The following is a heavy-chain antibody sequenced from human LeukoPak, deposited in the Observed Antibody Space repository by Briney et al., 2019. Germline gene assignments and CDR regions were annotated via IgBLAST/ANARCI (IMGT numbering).Heavy chain of an antibody. CDR2: ISWNSGSI. CDR3: AKLSGSWGIYYYYMDV. J-gene: IGHJ6*03. V-gene: IGHV3-9*01. Sequence: GGSLRLSCAASGFTFDDYAMHWVRQAPGKGLEWVSGISWNSGSIGYADSVKGRFAISRDNSKNTLYLQMNNLRAEDTAVYYCAKLSGSWGIYYYYMDVWGKGTTVTVSS. CDR1: GFTFDDYA. D-gene: IGHD2-15*01.